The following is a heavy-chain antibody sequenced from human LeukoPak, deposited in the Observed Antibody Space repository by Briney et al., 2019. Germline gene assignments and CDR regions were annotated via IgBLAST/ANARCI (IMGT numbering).Heavy chain of an antibody. CDR2: IHTDGTK. D-gene: IGHD1-26*01. J-gene: IGHJ4*02. V-gene: IGHV3-53*05. CDR3: AKGTLMELLLLDY. CDR1: GFSVSVNY. Sequence: GGSLRLSCEISGFSVSVNYINWVRQAPGKGLEWVSVIHTDGTKYYADSVKGRFTISRDNSKNTLYLQMNSLRAEDTAVYYCAKGTLMELLLLDYWGQGTLVTVSS.